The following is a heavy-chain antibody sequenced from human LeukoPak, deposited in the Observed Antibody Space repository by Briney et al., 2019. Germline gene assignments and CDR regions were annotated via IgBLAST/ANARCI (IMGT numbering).Heavy chain of an antibody. J-gene: IGHJ4*02. CDR3: ARGKTQVTATLQKLHYFDY. Sequence: TSETLSLTYTVSGGSISSGDYYWSWIRQPPGKGLEWIGYIYYSGSTYYNPSLKSRVTISVDTSKNEFSLQLTSVTAADTAVYYCARGKTQVTATLQKLHYFDYWGQGTLVTVSS. D-gene: IGHD2-21*02. CDR2: IYYSGST. CDR1: GGSISSGDYY. V-gene: IGHV4-30-4*01.